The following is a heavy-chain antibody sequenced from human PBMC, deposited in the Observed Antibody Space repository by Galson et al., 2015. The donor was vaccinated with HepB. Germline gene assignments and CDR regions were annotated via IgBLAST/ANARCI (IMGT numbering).Heavy chain of an antibody. Sequence: SLRLSCAASGFTFSDYYMGWIRQAPGKGLEWVSYISSSSSYTNYADSVKGRFTISRDNAKNSLYLQMNSLRAEDTAMYYCARDQDSYGYSGAFDIWGQGTMATVSS. CDR1: GFTFSDYY. D-gene: IGHD5-18*01. CDR3: ARDQDSYGYSGAFDI. V-gene: IGHV3-11*05. J-gene: IGHJ3*02. CDR2: ISSSSSYT.